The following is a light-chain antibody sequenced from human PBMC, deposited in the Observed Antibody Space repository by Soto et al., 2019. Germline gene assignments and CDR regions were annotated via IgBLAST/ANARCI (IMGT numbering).Light chain of an antibody. V-gene: IGLV2-14*03. CDR1: SSDIGACNF. J-gene: IGLJ2*01. CDR2: DVN. CDR3: TSWTTSTTMI. Sequence: QSALTQPASVSGSPGQSITISCTGTSSDIGACNFVSWYQQHPGKAPMLMLYDVNIRPSGVSNRFSGSKSGNTASLTISGLQAEDEADYYCTSWTTSTTMIFGGGTQLTVL.